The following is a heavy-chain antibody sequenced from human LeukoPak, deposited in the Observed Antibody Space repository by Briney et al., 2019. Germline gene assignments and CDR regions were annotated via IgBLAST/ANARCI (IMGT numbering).Heavy chain of an antibody. Sequence: AGGSLRLSCAASGFTFSSYAMHWVRQAPGKGLEWVAVISYDGINKYYADSVKGRFTISRDNSKNTLYLQMDSLRAEDTAMYYCAEYDSSGYYYWGQGTLVTVSS. CDR1: GFTFSSYA. V-gene: IGHV3-30-3*01. D-gene: IGHD3-22*01. CDR2: ISYDGINK. CDR3: AEYDSSGYYY. J-gene: IGHJ4*02.